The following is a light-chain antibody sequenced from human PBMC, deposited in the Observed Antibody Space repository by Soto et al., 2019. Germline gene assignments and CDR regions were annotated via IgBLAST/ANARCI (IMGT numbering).Light chain of an antibody. V-gene: IGKV3-20*01. J-gene: IGKJ1*01. CDR3: QQYGSSPWT. CDR1: QSVSYY. CDR2: DAS. Sequence: EIVLTQSPATLSLSPGERATLSCRASQSVSYYLAWYQQKPGQAPRLLIYDASNRATGIPARFSGSGSGTDFTLTISRLEPEDFAVYYCQQYGSSPWTFGQGTKGDIK.